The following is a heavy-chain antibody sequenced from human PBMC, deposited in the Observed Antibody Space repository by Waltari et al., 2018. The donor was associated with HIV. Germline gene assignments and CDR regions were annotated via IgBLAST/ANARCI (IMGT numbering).Heavy chain of an antibody. CDR3: ARFSRDDYGGNFHFFDS. D-gene: IGHD4-17*01. CDR2: TFPGDSDT. J-gene: IGHJ4*02. Sequence: EVQLVQSGAEVKKPGESLKISCKGSGYIFTKHWIAWVRQMPGRSLDWMGITFPGDSDTRYSPSFQGQVTISADKSNNIAYLQWNSLKASDTAIYYCARFSRDDYGGNFHFFDSWGQGTLVSVSS. CDR1: GYIFTKHW. V-gene: IGHV5-51*03.